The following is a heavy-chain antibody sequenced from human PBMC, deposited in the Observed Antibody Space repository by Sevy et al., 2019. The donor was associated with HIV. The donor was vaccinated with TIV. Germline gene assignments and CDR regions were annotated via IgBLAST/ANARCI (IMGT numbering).Heavy chain of an antibody. Sequence: GGSLRLSCAASGFTFSDYYMSWIRQAPGKGLEWVSYISSSGSTIYYADSVKGRFTISRDNAKNSLYLQMNSLGAEDTAVYYCARGRGYCSSTSCSHSYYYGMDVWGQGTTVTVSS. D-gene: IGHD2-2*01. J-gene: IGHJ6*02. CDR1: GFTFSDYY. V-gene: IGHV3-11*01. CDR2: ISSSGSTI. CDR3: ARGRGYCSSTSCSHSYYYGMDV.